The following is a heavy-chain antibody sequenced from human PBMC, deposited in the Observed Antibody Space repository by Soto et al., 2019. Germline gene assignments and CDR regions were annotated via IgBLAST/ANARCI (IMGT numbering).Heavy chain of an antibody. CDR1: GGSISGSY. V-gene: IGHV4-59*01. D-gene: IGHD6-19*01. CDR2: VYYTGST. J-gene: IGHJ4*02. CDR3: ARSVAVPGAHIDY. Sequence: XVTLSLTCSVSGGSISGSYWSWIRQSPGKGLEWLGYVYYTGSTNYSPSLRSRVSISVDTSKNEFSLRLSSVTAADTAVYFCARSVAVPGAHIDYWGQGTQVTVSS.